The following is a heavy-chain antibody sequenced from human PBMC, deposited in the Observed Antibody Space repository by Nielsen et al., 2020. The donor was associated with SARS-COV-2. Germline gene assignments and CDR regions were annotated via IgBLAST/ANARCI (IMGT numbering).Heavy chain of an antibody. CDR3: ARAPMEVLRFLEWHHPQAH. CDR1: GFTFSSYA. D-gene: IGHD3-3*01. Sequence: GGSLRLSCAASGFTFSSYAMHWVRQAPGKGLEWVAVISYDGSNKYYADSVKGRFTISRDNAKNSLYLQMNSLRAEDTAVYYCARAPMEVLRFLEWHHPQAHWGQGTLVTVSS. V-gene: IGHV3-30-3*01. CDR2: ISYDGSNK. J-gene: IGHJ4*02.